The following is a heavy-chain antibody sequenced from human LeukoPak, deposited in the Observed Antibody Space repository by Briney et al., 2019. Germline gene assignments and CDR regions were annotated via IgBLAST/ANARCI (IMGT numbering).Heavy chain of an antibody. Sequence: SETLSLTCTVSGGSISSSSYYWGWIRQPPGKGLEWIGSIYYSGSTYYNPSLKSRVTISVDTSKNQFSLKLNSVIAADTAGYNCPRVVPRADYWGQGTLVTVSS. CDR3: PRVVPRADY. CDR2: IYYSGST. J-gene: IGHJ4*02. CDR1: GGSISSSSYY. V-gene: IGHV4-39*07.